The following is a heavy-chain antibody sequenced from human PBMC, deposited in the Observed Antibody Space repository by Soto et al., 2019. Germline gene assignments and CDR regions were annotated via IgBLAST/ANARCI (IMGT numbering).Heavy chain of an antibody. CDR1: GGSISSGGYS. CDR2: IYHSGST. J-gene: IGHJ4*02. D-gene: IGHD5-18*01. CDR3: ARDHPHSYGVYYFDY. V-gene: IGHV4-30-2*01. Sequence: SETLSLTCAVSGGSISSGGYSWSWIRQPPGKGLEWIGYIYHSGSTYYNPSLKSRVTISVDRSKNQFSLKLSSVTAADTAVYYCARDHPHSYGVYYFDYWGQGTQVTVSS.